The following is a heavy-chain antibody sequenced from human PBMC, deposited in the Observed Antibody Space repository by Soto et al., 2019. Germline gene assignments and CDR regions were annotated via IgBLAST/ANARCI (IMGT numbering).Heavy chain of an antibody. CDR1: GFTFDDYA. Sequence: GGSLRLSCAASGFTFDDYAMHWVRQAPGKGLEWVSGISWNSGSIGYADSVKGRFTISRDNAKNSLYLQMNSLRAEDTALYYCAKSFAPHRGYGDYPFDYWGQGTLVTVSS. J-gene: IGHJ4*02. CDR3: AKSFAPHRGYGDYPFDY. CDR2: ISWNSGSI. D-gene: IGHD4-17*01. V-gene: IGHV3-9*01.